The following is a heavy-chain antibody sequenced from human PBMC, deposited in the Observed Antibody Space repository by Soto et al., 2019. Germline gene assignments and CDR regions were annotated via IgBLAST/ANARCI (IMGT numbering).Heavy chain of an antibody. CDR1: GFTFSSYS. CDR3: AGDRWGVVVPAAIYYYYYGMDV. V-gene: IGHV3-48*02. CDR2: ISSSSSTI. D-gene: IGHD2-2*02. Sequence: GGFLRLSCAASGFTFSSYSMNWVRQAPGKGLEWVSYISSSSSTIYYADSVKGRFTISRDNAKNSLYLQMNSLRDEDTAVYYCAGDRWGVVVPAAIYYYYYGMDVWGQGTTVTVSS. J-gene: IGHJ6*02.